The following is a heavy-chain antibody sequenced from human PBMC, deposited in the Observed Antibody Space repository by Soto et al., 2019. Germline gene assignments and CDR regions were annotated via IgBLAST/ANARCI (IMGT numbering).Heavy chain of an antibody. CDR2: IYYSGST. CDR1: GGSISSGDYY. Sequence: SETLSLTCTVSGGSISSGDYYWSWIRQPPGKGLEWIGYIYYSGSTYYNPSLKSRVTISVDTSKNQFSLKLSPVTAADTAVYYCARLPGITGTTGWFDPWGQGTLVTVSS. J-gene: IGHJ5*02. D-gene: IGHD1-7*01. CDR3: ARLPGITGTTGWFDP. V-gene: IGHV4-30-4*01.